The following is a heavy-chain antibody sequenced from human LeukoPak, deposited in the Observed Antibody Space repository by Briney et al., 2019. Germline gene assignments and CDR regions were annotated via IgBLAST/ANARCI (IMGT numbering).Heavy chain of an antibody. CDR3: ARERYYYDSSGYIG. D-gene: IGHD3-22*01. Sequence: GGSLRLSCAASGFTFSTYVMSWVRQAPGKGLEWVSAISGSGGSTYYADSVKGRFTISRDNSKNTLYLQMNSLRAEDTAVYYCARERYYYDSSGYIGWGQGTLVTVSS. V-gene: IGHV3-23*01. CDR2: ISGSGGST. J-gene: IGHJ4*02. CDR1: GFTFSTYV.